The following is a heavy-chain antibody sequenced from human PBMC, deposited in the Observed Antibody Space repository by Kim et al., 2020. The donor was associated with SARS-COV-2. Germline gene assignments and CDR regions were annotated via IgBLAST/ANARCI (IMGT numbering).Heavy chain of an antibody. CDR1: GGSISSYY. V-gene: IGHV4-59*13. J-gene: IGHJ4*02. Sequence: SETLSLTCTVSGGSISSYYWSWVRQPPGKGLEWFGYFFNSGRTNYNPSPKSGVTISVDTSKNQFSLKLSSVTAADTAMYYCARASSYYVIDYWGQGTLVTVSS. CDR3: ARASSYYVIDY. D-gene: IGHD1-26*01. CDR2: FFNSGRT.